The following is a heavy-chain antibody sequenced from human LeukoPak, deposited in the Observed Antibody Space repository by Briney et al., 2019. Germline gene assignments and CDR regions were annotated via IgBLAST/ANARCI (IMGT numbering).Heavy chain of an antibody. J-gene: IGHJ6*03. Sequence: PSEILSLTCAVSGGSFSGYYWSWIRQPPGKGLEWIGELHHSGSTNYNPSLKSRVTISVDTSKNRLSLKLSSVTAADTAVYYCARVVGDRVFYYYYMDVWGKGTTVTVSS. CDR1: GGSFSGYY. D-gene: IGHD2-15*01. V-gene: IGHV4-34*01. CDR3: ARVVGDRVFYYYYMDV. CDR2: LHHSGST.